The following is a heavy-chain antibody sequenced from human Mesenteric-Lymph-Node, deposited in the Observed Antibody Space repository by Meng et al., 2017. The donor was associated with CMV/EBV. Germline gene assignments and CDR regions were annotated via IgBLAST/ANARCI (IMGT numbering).Heavy chain of an antibody. J-gene: IGHJ5*02. CDR3: VRENGPDASRDNRFDP. V-gene: IGHV3-74*01. D-gene: IGHD1-14*01. Sequence: GGSLRLSCAASGFAFSGYWMHWARQAPGEGLVWVSRINHDGSYTIYADSVKGRFTISRDNAKNTLYLQMNTLRAEDTAVYYCVRENGPDASRDNRFDPWGQGTLVTVSS. CDR2: INHDGSYT. CDR1: GFAFSGYW.